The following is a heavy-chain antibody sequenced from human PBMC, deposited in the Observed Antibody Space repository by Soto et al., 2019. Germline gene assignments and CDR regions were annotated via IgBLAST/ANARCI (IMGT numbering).Heavy chain of an antibody. CDR1: GFTFSRYA. CDR2: ISGSGGST. CDR3: AKRIPYNWNESHLGMDV. V-gene: IGHV3-23*01. D-gene: IGHD1-1*01. Sequence: EVQLLESGGGLVQPGGSLRLSCAASGFTFSRYAMRWVRQAPGKGLEWVSAISGSGGSTYYADSVKGRFTISRDNSKNTLYLQMNSLRAEDTAVYYCAKRIPYNWNESHLGMDVWGQGTTVTVSS. J-gene: IGHJ6*02.